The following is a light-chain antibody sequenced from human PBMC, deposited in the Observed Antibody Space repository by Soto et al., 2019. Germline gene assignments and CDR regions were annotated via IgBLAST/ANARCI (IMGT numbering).Light chain of an antibody. V-gene: IGKV3-20*01. CDR1: QSVPRNY. J-gene: IGKJ5*01. CDR2: GTS. Sequence: EIVLTQSPGTLSLSPGERATVSCRASQSVPRNYLAWYQQKPGQAPRLLIYGTSSRATGIPDRFSGSGSGTDFTLTISRLEPEDFAVFYCQQYGRSITFGQGTRLEIK. CDR3: QQYGRSIT.